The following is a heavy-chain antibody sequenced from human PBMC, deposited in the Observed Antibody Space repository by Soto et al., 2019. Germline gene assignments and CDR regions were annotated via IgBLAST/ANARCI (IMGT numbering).Heavy chain of an antibody. J-gene: IGHJ6*02. CDR3: SSSVYCSTTRCYYYYGLDV. CDR1: GGTFSSHS. V-gene: IGHV1-69*01. CDR2: IIPIFGTE. D-gene: IGHD2-2*01. Sequence: QVQLVQSGAEVKKPGSSVKVSCKVSGGTFSSHSINWVRQAPGQGPEWMGGIIPIFGTENYAQKFQGRVTITADESTSTAYMELSSLPSEDTALYYCSSSVYCSTTRCYYYYGLDVWGQWTTVIVSS.